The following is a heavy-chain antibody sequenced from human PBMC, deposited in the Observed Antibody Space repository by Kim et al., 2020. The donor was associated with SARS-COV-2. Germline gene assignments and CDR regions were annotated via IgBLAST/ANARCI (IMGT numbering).Heavy chain of an antibody. CDR1: GFTFSSYW. CDR3: ARLDVGYYYGSGSYGGMDV. D-gene: IGHD3-10*01. CDR2: IKQDGSEK. J-gene: IGHJ6*02. V-gene: IGHV3-7*03. Sequence: GGSLRLSCAASGFTFSSYWMSWVRQAPGKGLEWVANIKQDGSEKYYVDSVKGRFTISRDNAKNSLYLQMNSLRAEDTAVYYCARLDVGYYYGSGSYGGMDVWGQGTTVTVSS.